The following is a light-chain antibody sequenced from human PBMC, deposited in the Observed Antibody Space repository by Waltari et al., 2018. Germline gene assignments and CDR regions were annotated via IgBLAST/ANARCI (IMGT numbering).Light chain of an antibody. CDR2: GTS. CDR3: QQYNYWPWT. CDR1: QSLNSA. V-gene: IGKV3D-15*01. Sequence: EIVMTQSPATLSMSPGESATLSCRASQSLNSAFAWYQQKPGQAPRLLIYGTSTRATGTPARFSGSGSGTEFTLTISSLQSEDFAIYYCQQYNYWPWTFGQGTRVEIK. J-gene: IGKJ1*01.